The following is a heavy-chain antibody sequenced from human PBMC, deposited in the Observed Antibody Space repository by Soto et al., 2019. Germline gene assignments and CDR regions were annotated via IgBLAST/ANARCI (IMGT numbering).Heavy chain of an antibody. D-gene: IGHD6-19*01. CDR3: ASRGEASGWYGTDYYGMDV. J-gene: IGHJ6*02. CDR2: IYYSGST. Sequence: QLQLQESGPGLVKPSETLSLTCTVSGGSISSSSYYWGWIRQPPGKGLEWIGSIYYSGSTYYNPSLKSRVTISVDTSKNQFSLKMSSVTAADTAVYYCASRGEASGWYGTDYYGMDVWGQGTTVTVSS. CDR1: GGSISSSSYY. V-gene: IGHV4-39*01.